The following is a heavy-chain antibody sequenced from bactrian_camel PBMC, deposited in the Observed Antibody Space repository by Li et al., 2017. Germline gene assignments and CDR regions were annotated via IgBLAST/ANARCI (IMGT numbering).Heavy chain of an antibody. CDR1: GYTYSSYC. CDR2: IKSDGSRT. D-gene: IGHD3*01. J-gene: IGHJ4*01. Sequence: VQLVESGGGSVQAGGSLRLSCAISGYTYSSYCMGWFRQAPGKGFEWVSGIKSDGSRTYYADSVKSRFTISRDNARNTVYLQMNSLKSEDTALYYCATADRGGISSRYDYWGQGTQVTVS. V-gene: IGHV3S40*01. CDR3: ATADRGGISSRYDY.